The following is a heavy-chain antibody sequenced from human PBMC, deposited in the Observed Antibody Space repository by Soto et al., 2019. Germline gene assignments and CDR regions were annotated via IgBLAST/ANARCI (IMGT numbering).Heavy chain of an antibody. V-gene: IGHV1-69*06. D-gene: IGHD1-26*01. CDR3: ERAPYSGSYNNWFDP. CDR2: IIPIFGTA. CDR1: GGTFSSYA. Sequence: SVKVSCKASGGTFSSYAISWVRQAPGQGLEWMGGIIPIFGTANYAQKFQGRVTITADKSTSTAYMELSSLRSENTAVYYCERAPYSGSYNNWFDPWGQGTLVTVSS. J-gene: IGHJ5*02.